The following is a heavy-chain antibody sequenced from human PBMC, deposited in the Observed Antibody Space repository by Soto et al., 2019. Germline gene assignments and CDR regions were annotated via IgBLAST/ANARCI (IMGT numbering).Heavy chain of an antibody. CDR3: ARSLPSTIFGVVISFDY. V-gene: IGHV1-8*01. J-gene: IGHJ4*02. D-gene: IGHD3-3*01. Sequence: ASVKVSCKASGYTFTSYDINWVRQATGQGFEWMGWMNPNSGNTGYAQKFQGRVTMTRNTSISTAYMELSSLRSEDTAVYYCARSLPSTIFGVVISFDYWGQGTLVTVSS. CDR1: GYTFTSYD. CDR2: MNPNSGNT.